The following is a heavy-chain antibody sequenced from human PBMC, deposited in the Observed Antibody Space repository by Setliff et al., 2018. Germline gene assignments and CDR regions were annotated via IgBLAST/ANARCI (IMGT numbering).Heavy chain of an antibody. V-gene: IGHV1-2*02. CDR2: INPNSGGT. Sequence: ASVKVSCKASGYTFTGYYMHWVRQAPGQGLEWMGWINPNSGGTNYAQKFQGRVTMTRDXXISTAYXXXXXXXXXXXAVYYCAREIRVVVPAAPRYYGMDVWGQGTTVTVSS. J-gene: IGHJ6*02. D-gene: IGHD2-2*01. CDR1: GYTFTGYY. CDR3: AREIRVVVPAAPRYYGMDV.